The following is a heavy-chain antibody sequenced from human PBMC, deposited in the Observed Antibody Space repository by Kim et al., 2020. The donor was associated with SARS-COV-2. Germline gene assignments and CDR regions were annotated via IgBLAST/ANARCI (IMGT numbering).Heavy chain of an antibody. Sequence: ASVKVSCKASGYTFTSYDINWVRQATGQGLEWMGWMNPNSGNTGYAQKFQGRVTMTRNTSISTAYMELSSLRSEDTAVYYCARGPLRRYFDWLSPAYYYYYGMDVWGQGTTVTVSS. V-gene: IGHV1-8*01. CDR3: ARGPLRRYFDWLSPAYYYYYGMDV. D-gene: IGHD3-9*01. CDR2: MNPNSGNT. J-gene: IGHJ6*02. CDR1: GYTFTSYD.